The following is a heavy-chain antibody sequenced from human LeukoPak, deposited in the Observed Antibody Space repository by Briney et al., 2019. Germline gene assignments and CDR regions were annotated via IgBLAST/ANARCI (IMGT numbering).Heavy chain of an antibody. D-gene: IGHD2-15*01. Sequence: GGSLRLSCAASGFTFSSYEMNRVRQAPGKGLEWVSYISSSGSPIYYADSVKGRFTISRDNAKNSLYLQMNSLRAEDTAVYYCATKYCSGGSCYHYWYFDLWGRGTLVTVSS. CDR3: ATKYCSGGSCYHYWYFDL. J-gene: IGHJ2*01. V-gene: IGHV3-48*03. CDR2: ISSSGSPI. CDR1: GFTFSSYE.